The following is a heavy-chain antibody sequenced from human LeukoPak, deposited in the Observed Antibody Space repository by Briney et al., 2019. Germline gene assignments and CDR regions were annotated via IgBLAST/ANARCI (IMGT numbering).Heavy chain of an antibody. CDR2: IIPILGIA. V-gene: IGHV1-69*04. CDR3: ARDVVQNEMTLRYYYYGMDV. D-gene: IGHD1-1*01. CDR1: GGTFSSYA. Sequence: GASVKVSCKASGGTFSSYAISWVRQAPGQGLEWMGRIIPILGIANYAQKFQGRVTITADKSTSTAYMELSSLRSEDTAVYCCARDVVQNEMTLRYYYYGMDVWGQGTTVTVSS. J-gene: IGHJ6*02.